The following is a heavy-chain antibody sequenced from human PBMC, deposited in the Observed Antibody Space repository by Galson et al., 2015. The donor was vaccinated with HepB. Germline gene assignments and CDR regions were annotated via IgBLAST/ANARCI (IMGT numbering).Heavy chain of an antibody. J-gene: IGHJ3*02. CDR1: GYSFSSFG. V-gene: IGHV1-2*02. CDR2: INPNSGDT. CDR3: APAGAGDAFDI. D-gene: IGHD7-27*01. Sequence: SVKVSCKASGYSFSSFGISWVRQAPGQGLEWMGWINPNSGDTNYSQKFQGRVTMTRDTSISTAYMELSRLRSDDTAVYFCAPAGAGDAFDIWGQGTMVTVSS.